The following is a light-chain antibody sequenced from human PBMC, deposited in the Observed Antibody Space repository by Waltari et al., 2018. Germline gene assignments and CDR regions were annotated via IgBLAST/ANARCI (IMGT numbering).Light chain of an antibody. Sequence: AIQMTQSPSSLSAYVGDRVTITRRASQGMRTELGWYQQIPGTAPKLLIYASTLEFGVPSRFSGSGSGTDFSLTIDGLQPEDFATYYCLQDYNYPLTFGGGTKVEIK. CDR2: AS. V-gene: IGKV1-6*01. J-gene: IGKJ4*01. CDR1: QGMRTE. CDR3: LQDYNYPLT.